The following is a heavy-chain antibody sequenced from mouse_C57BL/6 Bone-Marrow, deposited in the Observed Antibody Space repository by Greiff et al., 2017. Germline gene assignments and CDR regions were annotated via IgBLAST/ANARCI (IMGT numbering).Heavy chain of an antibody. V-gene: IGHV1-19*01. D-gene: IGHD2-5*01. CDR1: GFTFTDYY. Sequence: VQLKESGPVLVKPGASVKMSCKASGFTFTDYYMNWVKQSHGKSLEWIGVINPYNGGTSYNQKFKGKATLTVDKSSSTAYMELNSLTSEDSAVYYCARVSAYYSNSYYFDYWGQGTTLTVSS. CDR2: INPYNGGT. J-gene: IGHJ2*01. CDR3: ARVSAYYSNSYYFDY.